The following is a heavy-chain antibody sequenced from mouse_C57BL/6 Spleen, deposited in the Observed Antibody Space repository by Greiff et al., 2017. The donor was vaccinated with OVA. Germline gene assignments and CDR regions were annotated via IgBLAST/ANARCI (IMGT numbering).Heavy chain of an antibody. V-gene: IGHV1-61*01. CDR1: GYTFTSYW. CDR3: ARLYPYYYGSSYEGSY. D-gene: IGHD1-1*01. CDR2: IYPSDSET. Sequence: VQLQQPGAELVRPGSSVKLSCKASGYTFTSYWMDWVKQRPGQGLEWIGNIYPSDSETHYNQKFKDKATLTVDKSSSTAYMQLSSLTSEDSAVYYCARLYPYYYGSSYEGSYWGQGTLVTVSA. J-gene: IGHJ3*01.